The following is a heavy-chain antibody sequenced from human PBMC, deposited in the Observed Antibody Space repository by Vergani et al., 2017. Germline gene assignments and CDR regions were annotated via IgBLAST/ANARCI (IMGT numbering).Heavy chain of an antibody. V-gene: IGHV1-2*02. D-gene: IGHD3-3*02. CDR2: INPNSGGT. CDR3: ATSSLQWPPHYDY. Sequence: QVQLVQSGAEVKKPGASVKVSCKASGYTFTSYGINWVRQAPGQGLEWMGWINPNSGGTNYAQKFQGRVTMTRDTSISTAYMELSRLRSDDTAVYYCATSSLQWPPHYDYWGQGTLVTVSS. CDR1: GYTFTSYG. J-gene: IGHJ4*02.